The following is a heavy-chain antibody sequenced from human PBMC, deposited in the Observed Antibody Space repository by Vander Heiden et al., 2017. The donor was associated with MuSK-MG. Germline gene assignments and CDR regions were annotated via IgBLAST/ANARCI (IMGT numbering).Heavy chain of an antibody. CDR2: IYYSGST. CDR3: ARSWMSIYYYYGMDV. J-gene: IGHJ6*02. Sequence: QVQLPESGPGLAQPSETLSLTCTVSGLPLSSYYWSWIRQPPGKGLEWIGYIYYSGSTNYNPSRKSRVTISVDTSKNQFSLKLSSVTAADTAVYYCARSWMSIYYYYGMDVWGQGTTVTVSS. D-gene: IGHD6-13*01. V-gene: IGHV4-59*01. CDR1: GLPLSSYY.